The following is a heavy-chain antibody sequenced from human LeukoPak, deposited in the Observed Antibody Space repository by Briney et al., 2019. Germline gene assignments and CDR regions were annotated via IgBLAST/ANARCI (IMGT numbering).Heavy chain of an antibody. CDR3: ARGSAMTQKQLVRHFDS. V-gene: IGHV1-18*01. Sequence: ASVKVSCKASGYTFTSYGISWVRQAPGQGLEWMGWISAYNGNTKYAQKLQDRVTMTTDTSTTTAYMEVRSLTSDDTAVYYCARGSAMTQKQLVRHFDSWGQGTLVIVSS. J-gene: IGHJ4*02. CDR2: ISAYNGNT. D-gene: IGHD6-6*01. CDR1: GYTFTSYG.